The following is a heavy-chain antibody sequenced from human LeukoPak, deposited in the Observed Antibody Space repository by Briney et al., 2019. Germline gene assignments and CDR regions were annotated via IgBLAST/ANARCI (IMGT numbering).Heavy chain of an antibody. CDR2: ISAYNGNT. Sequence: ASVKVSCKASGYTFNTYDISWVRQAAGQGLEWMGWISAYNGNTNYAQKLQGRVTMTTDTSTSTAYMELRSLRSDDTAVYYCARQVAVGEFDYRGQGTLVTVSS. J-gene: IGHJ4*02. CDR1: GYTFNTYD. D-gene: IGHD4-23*01. V-gene: IGHV1-18*01. CDR3: ARQVAVGEFDY.